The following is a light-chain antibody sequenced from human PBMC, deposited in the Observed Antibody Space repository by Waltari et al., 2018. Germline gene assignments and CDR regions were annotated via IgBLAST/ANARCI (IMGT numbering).Light chain of an antibody. CDR3: ATWDDSLNGRV. V-gene: IGLV1-44*01. CDR1: SSNIGRDT. CDR2: GNG. J-gene: IGLJ3*02. Sequence: QSVLTQPPSASGTPGQRVTISCSGSSSNIGRDTVNWYQQVPGTAPKLLIYGNGQRPSGVPDRFSGAESGTSASLAITGLQSEDEADYYCATWDDSLNGRVFGGGTKLTVL.